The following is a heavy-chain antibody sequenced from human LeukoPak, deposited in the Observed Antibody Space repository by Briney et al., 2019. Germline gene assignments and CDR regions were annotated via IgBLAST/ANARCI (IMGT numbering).Heavy chain of an antibody. CDR2: IRSKAYGGTT. CDR1: GFTFGDYA. Sequence: GGSLRLSCTASGFTFGDYAMSWVRQAPGKGLEWVGFIRSKAYGGTTEYAASVKGRFTISRGDSKSIAYLQMNSLKTEDTAVYYCTTSYYDYVWGSYRFPKTFDYWGQGTLVTVSS. D-gene: IGHD3-16*02. CDR3: TTSYYDYVWGSYRFPKTFDY. V-gene: IGHV3-49*04. J-gene: IGHJ4*02.